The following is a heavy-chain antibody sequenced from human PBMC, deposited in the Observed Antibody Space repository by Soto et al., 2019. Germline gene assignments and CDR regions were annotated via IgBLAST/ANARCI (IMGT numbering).Heavy chain of an antibody. J-gene: IGHJ4*02. Sequence: SLTCTVSGGSVSSYYWSWIRQPAGKGLEWIGRIYTSGSTNYNPSLKSRVTMSVDTSKNQFSLKLSSVTAADTAVYYCARAGFWSGAYYFDYWGQGTLVTVSS. CDR3: ARAGFWSGAYYFDY. CDR2: IYTSGST. CDR1: GGSVSSYY. D-gene: IGHD3-3*01. V-gene: IGHV4-4*07.